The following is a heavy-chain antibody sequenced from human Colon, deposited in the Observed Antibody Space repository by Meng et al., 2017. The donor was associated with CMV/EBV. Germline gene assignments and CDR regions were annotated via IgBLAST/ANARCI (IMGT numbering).Heavy chain of an antibody. V-gene: IGHV1-69*12. D-gene: IGHD2-21*02. CDR3: ARVICGGDCYLDY. CDR2: IITISGTT. Sequence: QGQMEQSGAEGKKPGSSVKVSCKASKGTFTSYPISWVRQGPGQGFEWVGGIITISGTTDYAQKFQGRVTITADESTSTAYMKLSNLRSEDTAIYYCARVICGGDCYLDYWGRGTLVTVSS. CDR1: KGTFTSYP. J-gene: IGHJ4*02.